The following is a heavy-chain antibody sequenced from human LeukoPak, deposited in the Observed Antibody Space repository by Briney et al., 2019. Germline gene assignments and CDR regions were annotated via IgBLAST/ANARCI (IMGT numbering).Heavy chain of an antibody. CDR3: ARVGAMTTVTSVFDY. J-gene: IGHJ4*02. CDR1: GGTLSSYA. V-gene: IGHV1-69*01. Sequence: GASVNVSCKASGGTLSSYAISWVRQAPGQGLEWMGGIIPIFGTANYAQKFQGRVTITADESTSTAYMELSSLRSEDTAVYYCARVGAMTTVTSVFDYWGQGTLVTVSS. D-gene: IGHD4-11*01. CDR2: IIPIFGTA.